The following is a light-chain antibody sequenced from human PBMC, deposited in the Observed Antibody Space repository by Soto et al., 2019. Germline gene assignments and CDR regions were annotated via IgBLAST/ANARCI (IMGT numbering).Light chain of an antibody. CDR3: QKSYSTPS. Sequence: DIHMTQSPSSLAASVGDRVTITGRASQSISSYLKWYQQKPGKATKLLIYASSSLQSGVPSRFSGSGSRTDFHLTISSLQPEDFATYYCQKSYSTPSFGGGTKVEIK. V-gene: IGKV1-39*01. J-gene: IGKJ4*01. CDR1: QSISSY. CDR2: ASS.